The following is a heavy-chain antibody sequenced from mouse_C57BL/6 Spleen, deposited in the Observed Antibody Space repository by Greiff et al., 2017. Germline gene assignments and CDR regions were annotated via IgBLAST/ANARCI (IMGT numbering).Heavy chain of an antibody. CDR2: IWSGGST. V-gene: IGHV2-2*01. Sequence: VKLQESGPGLVQPSQSLSITCTVSGFSLTSYGVHWVRQSPGKGLEWLGVIWSGGSTDYNAAFISRLSISKDNSKSQVFFKMNSLQADDTAIYYRARGRDYDKDYFDHWGQGTTLTVSS. CDR3: ARGRDYDKDYFDH. J-gene: IGHJ2*01. D-gene: IGHD2-4*01. CDR1: GFSLTSYG.